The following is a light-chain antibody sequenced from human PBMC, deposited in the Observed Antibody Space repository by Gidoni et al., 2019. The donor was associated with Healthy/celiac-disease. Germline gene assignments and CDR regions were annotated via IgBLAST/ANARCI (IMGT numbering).Light chain of an antibody. CDR2: KVS. CDR1: QSLVYSDGNTY. CDR3: MQGTHWPPRSG. Sequence: LLMTQSPLSLPVTLGQPASIACRSSQSLVYSDGNTYLTWFHQRPGQSPRRLIYKVSNRDSGVPDRCSGSGSGTDVTLKISRVEAEDVGVYYCMQGTHWPPRSGFGGGTKVEIK. V-gene: IGKV2-30*01. J-gene: IGKJ4*01.